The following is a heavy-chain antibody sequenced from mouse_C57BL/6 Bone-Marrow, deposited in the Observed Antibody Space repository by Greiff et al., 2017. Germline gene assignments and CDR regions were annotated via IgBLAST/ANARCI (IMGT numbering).Heavy chain of an antibody. Sequence: DVKLVESGAELVRPGASVKLSCTASGFNIKDDYMHWVKQRPEPGLAWIGWIDPENGDTEYASKFQGKATITADTSSTTAYLQLSSLTSEDTAVYYCTTEFFDYWGQGTTLTVSS. V-gene: IGHV14-4*01. CDR2: IDPENGDT. J-gene: IGHJ2*01. CDR3: TTEFFDY. CDR1: GFNIKDDY.